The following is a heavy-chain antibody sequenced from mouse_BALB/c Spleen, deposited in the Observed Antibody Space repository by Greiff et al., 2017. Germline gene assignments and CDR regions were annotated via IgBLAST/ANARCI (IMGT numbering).Heavy chain of an antibody. D-gene: IGHD2-3*01. J-gene: IGHJ4*01. CDR2: ISDGGSYT. CDR1: GFTFSDYY. V-gene: IGHV5-4*02. CDR3: ARDLDGAMDY. Sequence: EVQLQESGGGLVKPGGSLKLSCAASGFTFSDYYMYWVRQTPEKRLEWVATISDGGSYTYYPDSVKGRFTISRDNAKNNLYLQMSSLKSEDTAMYYCARDLDGAMDYWGQGTSVTVSS.